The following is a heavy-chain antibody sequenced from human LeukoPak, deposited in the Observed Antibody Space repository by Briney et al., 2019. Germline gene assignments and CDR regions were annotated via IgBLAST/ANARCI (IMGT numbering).Heavy chain of an antibody. CDR2: ISSSSYI. CDR1: GFTFSSYS. Sequence: GGSLRLSCAASGFTFSSYSMNWVRQAPGKGLEWVSSISSSSYIYYADSVKGRFTISRDNAKNSLYLQMNSLRAEDTAVYYCARDAAQLRYFDWLLYGSYFDYWGQGTLVTVSS. CDR3: ARDAAQLRYFDWLLYGSYFDY. J-gene: IGHJ4*02. V-gene: IGHV3-21*01. D-gene: IGHD3-9*01.